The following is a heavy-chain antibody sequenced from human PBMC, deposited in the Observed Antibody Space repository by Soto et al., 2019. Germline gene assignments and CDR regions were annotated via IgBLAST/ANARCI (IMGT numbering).Heavy chain of an antibody. CDR2: ISSSSNTI. D-gene: IGHD3-3*01. Sequence: GGSLRLSCAASGFTFSDYYMNWIRQAPGKGLEWVSHISSSSNTIYYADSVKGRFTISRDNAKNSLYLQMNSLRAEDTAVYYCASDPFWSGFHGMDVWGQGTTVTVSS. J-gene: IGHJ6*02. V-gene: IGHV3-11*01. CDR1: GFTFSDYY. CDR3: ASDPFWSGFHGMDV.